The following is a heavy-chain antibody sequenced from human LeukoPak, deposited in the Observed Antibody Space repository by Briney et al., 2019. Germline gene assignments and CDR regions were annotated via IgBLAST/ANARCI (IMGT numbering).Heavy chain of an antibody. D-gene: IGHD2-15*01. V-gene: IGHV3-48*03. CDR3: AREGGGLLLYYYYMDV. J-gene: IGHJ6*03. CDR2: ISSSGSTI. Sequence: GGSLRLSCAASGFTFSNYEMNWVRQAPGKGLEWVSYISSSGSTIYYADSVKGRFTISRDNAKNSLFLQMNSLRAEDTAVYHCAREGGGLLLYYYYMDVWGKGTTVTISS. CDR1: GFTFSNYE.